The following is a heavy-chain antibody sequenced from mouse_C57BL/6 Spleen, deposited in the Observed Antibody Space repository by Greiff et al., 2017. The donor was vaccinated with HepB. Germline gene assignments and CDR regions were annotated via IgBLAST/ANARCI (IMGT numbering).Heavy chain of an antibody. CDR3: ARSFIPTVLAGDD. CDR2: INPSSGYT. Sequence: VQLQQSGAELAKPGASVKLSCKASGYTFTSYWMHWVKQRPGQGLEWIGYINPSSGYTKYNQKFKDKATLTADKSPSTAYSQLNSLTYGNSAVYYCARSFIPTVLAGDDWGQGTTLTVSS. V-gene: IGHV1-7*01. D-gene: IGHD1-1*01. J-gene: IGHJ2*01. CDR1: GYTFTSYW.